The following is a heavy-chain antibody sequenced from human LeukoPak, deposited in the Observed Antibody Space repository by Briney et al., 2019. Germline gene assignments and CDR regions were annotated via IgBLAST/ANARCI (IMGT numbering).Heavy chain of an antibody. V-gene: IGHV4-59*01. Sequence: SETLSLTCTVSGGSISSYYWSRIRQPPGKGLEWIGYIYYSGSTNYNPSLKSRVTISVDTSKNQFFLKLSSVTAADTAVYYCARDGDYFDYWGQGTLVTVSS. CDR3: ARDGDYFDY. CDR1: GGSISSYY. J-gene: IGHJ4*02. CDR2: IYYSGST.